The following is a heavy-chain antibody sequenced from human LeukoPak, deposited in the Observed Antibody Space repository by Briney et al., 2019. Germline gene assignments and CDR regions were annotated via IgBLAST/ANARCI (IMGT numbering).Heavy chain of an antibody. CDR3: AKDRGYYDYGDHYFDY. J-gene: IGHJ4*02. V-gene: IGHV3-23*01. Sequence: GGSLRLSCAASGFTFSSYAMSWVRQAPGKGLEWVSAISGSGGSTYYADSVKRRFTISRDNSKNTLYLQMNSLRAEDTAVYYCAKDRGYYDYGDHYFDYWGQGTLVTVSS. CDR1: GFTFSSYA. CDR2: ISGSGGST. D-gene: IGHD4-17*01.